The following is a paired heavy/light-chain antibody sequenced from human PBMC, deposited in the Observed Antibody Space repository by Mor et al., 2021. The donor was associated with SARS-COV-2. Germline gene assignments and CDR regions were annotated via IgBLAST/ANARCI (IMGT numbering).Heavy chain of an antibody. D-gene: IGHD4-17*01. CDR1: GYTFTSHY. CDR2: INPRGGTT. V-gene: IGHV1-46*01. J-gene: IGHJ2*01. CDR3: ARDRETVAPFWYFDL. Sequence: QVQLVQSGAEVKKPGASVKISCKASGYTFTSHYIHWVRQAPGQGLEWMGNINPRGGTTIYAQKFQGRVTLTRDTSTGTVYMELSSLKSEDTAFYYCARDRETVAPFWYFDLWGRGTLVTVSS.
Light chain of an antibody. CDR3: QQSYTTPLT. CDR1: QSIVSD. Sequence: DIQMTQSPSSLSASVGDRVTITCRASQSIVSDLNWYQQKPGQAPKLLIYVASTLQSEVPSRFTGSGSGTDFTLTISGLQPEDFATYYCQQSYTTPLTFGGGTKVEI. V-gene: IGKV1-39*01. CDR2: VAS. J-gene: IGKJ4*01.